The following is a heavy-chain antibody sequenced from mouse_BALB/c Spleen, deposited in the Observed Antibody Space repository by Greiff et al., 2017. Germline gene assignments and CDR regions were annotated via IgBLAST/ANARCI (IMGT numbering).Heavy chain of an antibody. CDR2: ISSGSSTI. J-gene: IGHJ4*01. Sequence: DVKLVESGGGLVQPGGSRKLSCAASGFTFSSFGMHWVRQAPEKGLEWVAYISSGSSTIYYADTVKGRFTISRDNPKNTLFLQMTSLRSEDTAMYYCATRTGFYAMDYWGQGTSVTVSS. CDR3: ATRTGFYAMDY. V-gene: IGHV5-17*02. D-gene: IGHD4-1*01. CDR1: GFTFSSFG.